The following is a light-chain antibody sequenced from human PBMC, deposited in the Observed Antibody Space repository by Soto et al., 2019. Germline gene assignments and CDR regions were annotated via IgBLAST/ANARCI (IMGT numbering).Light chain of an antibody. J-gene: IGLJ3*02. V-gene: IGLV2-14*01. CDR1: MRDVGAYNL. CDR3: SSYTSSSTWV. CDR2: EVR. Sequence: QSALTQPASVSGSAGQSITISCSGTMRDVGAYNLVSWYQQHPGTAPKLIIYEVRNRPSGISSRFSGSRSGNTASLTISGLQSEDEGDYYCSSYTSSSTWVFGGGTKVTVL.